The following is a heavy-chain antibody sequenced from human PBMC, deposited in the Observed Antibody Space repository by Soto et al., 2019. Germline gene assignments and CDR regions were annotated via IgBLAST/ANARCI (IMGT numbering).Heavy chain of an antibody. Sequence: EVQLLESGGGLVQPGGSQRLSCAASGFTFSSYAMRWVRQGPGEGLEWVTLISGSGGVTDYADSVKGPFTVSRDNSKKTMYLELHSLTAGDTAIYYCAKIHSGSSEDAFDVWGQATVVTVSS. D-gene: IGHD6-19*01. V-gene: IGHV3-23*01. J-gene: IGHJ3*01. CDR2: ISGSGGVT. CDR3: AKIHSGSSEDAFDV. CDR1: GFTFSSYA.